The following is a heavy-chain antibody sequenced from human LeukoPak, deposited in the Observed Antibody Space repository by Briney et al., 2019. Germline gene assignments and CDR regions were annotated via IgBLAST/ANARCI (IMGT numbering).Heavy chain of an antibody. J-gene: IGHJ5*02. CDR2: IYYSGST. CDR1: GGSISSSSYY. D-gene: IGHD6-6*01. V-gene: IGHV4-39*01. CDR3: ARHIRYHSTSSGDWFDP. Sequence: PSETLTLTCTVSGGSISSSSYYWGWIRQPPGKGLEWIGSIYYSGSTYYNPSLKSRVTISVDTSKNQFSLKLSSVTAADTAVCYCARHIRYHSTSSGDWFDPWGQGTLVTVSS.